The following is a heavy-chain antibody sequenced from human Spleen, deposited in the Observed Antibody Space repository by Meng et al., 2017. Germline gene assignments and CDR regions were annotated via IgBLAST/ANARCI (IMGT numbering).Heavy chain of an antibody. Sequence: GESLKISCKGSGYSFTSYWIGWVRQMPGKGLEWMGIIYTGDSDTRYSPSFQGQVTISADKSISTAYLQWSSLKASDTAMYYCARQGSVAAAGTGFDYWGQGTLVTVSS. CDR1: GYSFTSYW. V-gene: IGHV5-51*01. J-gene: IGHJ4*02. CDR2: IYTGDSDT. D-gene: IGHD6-13*01. CDR3: ARQGSVAAAGTGFDY.